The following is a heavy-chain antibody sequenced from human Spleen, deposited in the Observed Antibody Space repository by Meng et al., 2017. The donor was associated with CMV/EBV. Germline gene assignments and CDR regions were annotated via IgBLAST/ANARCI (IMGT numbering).Heavy chain of an antibody. J-gene: IGHJ4*02. Sequence: YGGSLRGYYWSWIRQPPGKGLEWIGEINHSGSTNYNPSLKSRVTISVDTSKNQFSLKLSSVTAADTAVYYCARGLERTDSRYSSTFDYWGQGTLVTVSS. CDR1: GGSLRGYY. V-gene: IGHV4-34*01. D-gene: IGHD6-19*01. CDR3: ARGLERTDSRYSSTFDY. CDR2: INHSGST.